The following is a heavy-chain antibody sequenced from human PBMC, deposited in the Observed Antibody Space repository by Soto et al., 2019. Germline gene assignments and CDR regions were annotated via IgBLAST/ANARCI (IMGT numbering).Heavy chain of an antibody. CDR3: ARPYSSSSEGFDYYYGMDV. J-gene: IGHJ6*02. CDR1: GFTFSDYY. CDR2: ISSSGSTI. D-gene: IGHD6-6*01. Sequence: PGGSLRLSCAASGFTFSDYYMSWIRQAPGKGLEWVSYISSSGSTIYYADSVKGRFTISRDNAKNSLYLQMNSLRAEDTAVYYCARPYSSSSEGFDYYYGMDVWGQGTTVTVSS. V-gene: IGHV3-11*01.